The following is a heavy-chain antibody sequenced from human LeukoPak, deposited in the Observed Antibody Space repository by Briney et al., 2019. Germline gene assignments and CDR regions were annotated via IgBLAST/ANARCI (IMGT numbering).Heavy chain of an antibody. CDR2: IKQDGSEK. Sequence: PGGSLRLSCAASGFTFNNHWMCWVRQAPGKGLEWVANIKQDGSEKFYVDSVKGRLTISRDNAKNSLYLQMNSLRAEDTAVYYCARDELWTVVEPALDYWGQGTLVTVSS. CDR1: GFTFNNHW. D-gene: IGHD2-2*01. CDR3: ARDELWTVVEPALDY. J-gene: IGHJ4*02. V-gene: IGHV3-7*01.